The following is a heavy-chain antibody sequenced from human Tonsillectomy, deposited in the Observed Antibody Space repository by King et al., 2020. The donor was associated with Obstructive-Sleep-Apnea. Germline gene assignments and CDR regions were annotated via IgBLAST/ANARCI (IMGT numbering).Heavy chain of an antibody. CDR2: IYYSGST. CDR1: GGSISSGGYS. J-gene: IGHJ3*02. CDR3: ARVGGITMVRNDAFDI. D-gene: IGHD3-10*01. V-gene: IGHV4-30-4*07. Sequence: QLQESGPGLVKPSQTLSLTCAVSGGSISSGGYSWSWIRQPPGKGLEWIGYIYYSGSTYNNPSLKSRVTISVDTSKNQFSLKLSSVTAADTAVYYCARVGGITMVRNDAFDIWGQGTMVTVSS.